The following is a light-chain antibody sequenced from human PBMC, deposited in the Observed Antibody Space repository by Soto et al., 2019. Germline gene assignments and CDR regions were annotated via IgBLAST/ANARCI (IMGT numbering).Light chain of an antibody. V-gene: IGKV1-5*03. CDR2: KAS. CDR1: QSISSW. Sequence: DIQMTQSPNTLSASVGDRVTITCRASQSISSWLAWYQQKPGKAPKLLIYKASSLESGVPSRFSGSGSGAEFTLTISSLQPYDFATSYCQQYNSYPGTFGQGTKVEIK. J-gene: IGKJ1*01. CDR3: QQYNSYPGT.